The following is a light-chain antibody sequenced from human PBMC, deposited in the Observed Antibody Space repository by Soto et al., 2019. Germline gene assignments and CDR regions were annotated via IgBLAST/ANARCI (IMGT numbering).Light chain of an antibody. CDR1: SSNIATNT. Sequence: QSVLTQPPSASGTPGQRVTISCSGSSSNIATNTVIWYQQLPGTAPKLLIFSYNQRPSGVPDRFSGSKSGTSASLAISGLQSEDEAHYYCAAWDDSLNGYVFGTGTKATV. J-gene: IGLJ1*01. CDR3: AAWDDSLNGYV. CDR2: SYN. V-gene: IGLV1-44*01.